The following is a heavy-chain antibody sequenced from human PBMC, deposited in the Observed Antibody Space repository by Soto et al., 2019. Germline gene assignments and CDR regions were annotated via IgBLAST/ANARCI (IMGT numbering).Heavy chain of an antibody. CDR1: GGTFSSYA. CDR3: ARVPYDSSGYYYRGNNWFDP. J-gene: IGHJ5*02. V-gene: IGHV1-69*13. Sequence: GASVKVSCKASGGTFSSYAISWVRQAPGQGLEWMGGIIPIFGTANYAQKFQGRVTITADESTSTAYMELSSLRSEDTAVYYCARVPYDSSGYYYRGNNWFDPWGQGTLVTVSS. CDR2: IIPIFGTA. D-gene: IGHD3-22*01.